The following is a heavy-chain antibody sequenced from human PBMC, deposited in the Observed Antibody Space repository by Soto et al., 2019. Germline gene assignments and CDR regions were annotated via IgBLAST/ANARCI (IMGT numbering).Heavy chain of an antibody. CDR1: GFSFDDYA. J-gene: IGHJ3*01. CDR3: AKDEATVGKAMMTFNGFDL. D-gene: IGHD3-16*01. CDR2: ISWNGGTI. V-gene: IGHV3-9*01. Sequence: GGSLRLSCAASGFSFDDYAMHWARQVPGKGLEWVASISWNGGTIGYADSVKGRFTISRDNAKNSLYLQMNSLTVEDAALYYCAKDEATVGKAMMTFNGFDLWGRGKMVTVSS.